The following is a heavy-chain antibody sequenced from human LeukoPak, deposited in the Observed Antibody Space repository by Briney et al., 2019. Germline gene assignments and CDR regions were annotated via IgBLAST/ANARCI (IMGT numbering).Heavy chain of an antibody. V-gene: IGHV4-31*03. Sequence: SQTLSLTCTVSGGSINSGDYYWSWIRQHPGKGLEWIGHVYYSGSTYFNPSLKSRVTISVDVSKDQFSLKLSSVTAADTAVYYCATRRASKFYFDYWGQGTLVTVSS. CDR1: GGSINSGDYY. D-gene: IGHD3-10*01. J-gene: IGHJ4*02. CDR2: VYYSGST. CDR3: ATRRASKFYFDY.